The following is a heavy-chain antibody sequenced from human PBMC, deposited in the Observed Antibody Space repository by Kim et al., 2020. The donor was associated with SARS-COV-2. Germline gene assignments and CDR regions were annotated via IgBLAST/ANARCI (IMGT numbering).Heavy chain of an antibody. D-gene: IGHD6-19*01. CDR2: TYYSGST. V-gene: IGHV4-39*01. CDR1: GGSISSRTYY. CDR3: ARRTAVGGRHFDS. J-gene: IGHJ4*02. Sequence: SETLSLTCAVSGGSISSRTYYWGWIRQPPGKGLEWIGTTYYSGSTYDNPSLRSRLTISVDTSKNQFSLKLSAVTTADTAVYYCARRTAVGGRHFDSWGQGTLVTVSS.